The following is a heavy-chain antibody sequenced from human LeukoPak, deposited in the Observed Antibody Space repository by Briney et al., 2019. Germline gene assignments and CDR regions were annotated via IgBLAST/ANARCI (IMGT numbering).Heavy chain of an antibody. J-gene: IGHJ5*02. V-gene: IGHV4-39*01. D-gene: IGHD6-13*01. CDR1: GGSISSRSYY. CDR3: ARRSIAAAGNPDWFDP. Sequence: SETLSLTCTVSGGSISSRSYYWGWIRQPPGKGLEWIGSIYYSGSTYYNPSLKSRVTISVDTSKNQFSLKLSSVTAADTAVYYCARRSIAAAGNPDWFDPWGQGTLVTVSS. CDR2: IYYSGST.